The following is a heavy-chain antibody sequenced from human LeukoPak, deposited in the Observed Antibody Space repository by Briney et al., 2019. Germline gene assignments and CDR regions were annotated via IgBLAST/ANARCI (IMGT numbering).Heavy chain of an antibody. D-gene: IGHD5-24*01. CDR1: GGSISSYY. CDR3: ARSYRDGYNDWFDP. J-gene: IGHJ5*02. V-gene: IGHV4-59*01. Sequence: PSETLSLTCTVSGGSISSYYWSWIRQPPGKGLEWIGYIYYSGSTNYNPSLKSRVTISVDTSKNQFSLKLSSVTAADTAVYYCARSYRDGYNDWFDPWGQGTLVTVSS. CDR2: IYYSGST.